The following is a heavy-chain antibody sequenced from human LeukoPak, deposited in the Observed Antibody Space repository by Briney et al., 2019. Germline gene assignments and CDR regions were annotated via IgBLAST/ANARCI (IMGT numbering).Heavy chain of an antibody. CDR1: GFTFSSYS. D-gene: IGHD2-2*02. V-gene: IGHV3-21*01. CDR2: ISSSSSYI. CDR3: AREGIVVVPAAISTRPQNWFDP. Sequence: GSLRLSCAASGFTFSSYSMNWVRQAPGKGLEWVSSISSSSSYIYYADSVKGRFTISRDNAKNSLYLQMNSLRAEDTAVYYCAREGIVVVPAAISTRPQNWFDPWGQGTLVTVSS. J-gene: IGHJ5*02.